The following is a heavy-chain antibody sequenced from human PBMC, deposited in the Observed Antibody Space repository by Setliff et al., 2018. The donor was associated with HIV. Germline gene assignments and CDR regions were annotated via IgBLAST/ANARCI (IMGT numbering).Heavy chain of an antibody. CDR3: ARGPTNPDFYYYYMDV. Sequence: PSETLSLTCTVSGGSISSGGYYWSWIRQHPGKGLEWIGYIYYSGGTYYNPSLKSRVTISVDTSKNQFSLKLSSVTAADTAAYYCARGPTNPDFYYYYMDVWGKGTTVTVSS. CDR2: IYYSGGT. V-gene: IGHV4-31*03. CDR1: GGSISSGGYY. J-gene: IGHJ6*03.